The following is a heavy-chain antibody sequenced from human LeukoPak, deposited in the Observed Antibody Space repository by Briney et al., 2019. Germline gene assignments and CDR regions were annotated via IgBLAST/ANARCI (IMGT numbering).Heavy chain of an antibody. Sequence: PSETLSLTCSVSGYSISSGYYWGWIRQPPGKGLEWMGTIYHSGRTYDNPSLKSRVTISVDTSKNQFSLKLSSVTAADTAVYYCARDDYGDPFDYWGQGILVTVSS. J-gene: IGHJ4*02. CDR1: GYSISSGYY. D-gene: IGHD4-17*01. CDR3: ARDDYGDPFDY. V-gene: IGHV4-38-2*02. CDR2: IYHSGRT.